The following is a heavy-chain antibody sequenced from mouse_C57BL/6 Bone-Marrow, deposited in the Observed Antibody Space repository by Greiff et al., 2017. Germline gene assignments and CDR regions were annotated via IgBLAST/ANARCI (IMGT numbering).Heavy chain of an antibody. CDR3: ARSSGGY. Sequence: VQLQQSGAELVKPGASVKLSCTASGFNFKDSYMHWVKQRPEQGLEWIGRIDPANGNTKYDPKFQGKATITADTSSNTAYLQLSSLTSEDTAVYYCARSSGGYWGQGTTLTVSS. J-gene: IGHJ2*01. V-gene: IGHV14-3*02. CDR2: IDPANGNT. CDR1: GFNFKDSY.